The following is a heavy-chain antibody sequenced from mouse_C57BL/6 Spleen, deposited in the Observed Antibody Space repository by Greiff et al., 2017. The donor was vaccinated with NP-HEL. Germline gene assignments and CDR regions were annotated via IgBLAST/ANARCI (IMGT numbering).Heavy chain of an antibody. D-gene: IGHD2-4*01. J-gene: IGHJ3*01. CDR2: IDPSDSYT. V-gene: IGHV1-50*01. CDR1: GYTFTSYW. Sequence: QVQLQQPGAELVKPGASVKLSCKASGYTFTSYWMQWVKQRPGQGLEWIGEIDPSDSYTNYNQKFKGKATLTVDTSSSPAYMQLSSLTSEDSAVYYCARRALYDYDERFAYWGQGTLVTVSA. CDR3: ARRALYDYDERFAY.